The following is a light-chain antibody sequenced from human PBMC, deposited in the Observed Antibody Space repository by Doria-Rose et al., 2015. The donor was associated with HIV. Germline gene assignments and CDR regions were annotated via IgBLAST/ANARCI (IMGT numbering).Light chain of an antibody. CDR2: GGS. J-gene: IGKJ1*01. V-gene: IGKV3-20*01. CDR1: QSFSSTY. Sequence: DIVMTQSPGTLSLSPGERATLSCRASQSFSSTYLAWYQQKPGQAPSLLIYGGSTRATGIPDRFSASGYGTDFTLTINRLEPEDFALYYCHQYGTSWTFGQGTKVEI. CDR3: HQYGTSWT.